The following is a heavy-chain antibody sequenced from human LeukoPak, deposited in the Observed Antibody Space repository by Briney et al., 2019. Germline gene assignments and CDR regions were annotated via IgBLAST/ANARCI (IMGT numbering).Heavy chain of an antibody. CDR1: GFAFSSYA. V-gene: IGHV3-23*01. CDR2: ISGSGGST. J-gene: IGHJ4*02. Sequence: GGSLRLSCAAYGFAFSSYAMSWVRQAPGKGLEWVSAISGSGGSTYYADSVKGRFTISRDNSKNTLYLQMNSLRAEDTAVYYCAKDPWAYYDFWSGYPPPDYWGQGTLVTVSS. D-gene: IGHD3-3*01. CDR3: AKDPWAYYDFWSGYPPPDY.